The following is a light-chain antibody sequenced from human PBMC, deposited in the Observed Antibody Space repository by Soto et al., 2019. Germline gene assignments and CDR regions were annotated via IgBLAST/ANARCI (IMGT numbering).Light chain of an antibody. CDR3: QQYNNWPWT. V-gene: IGKV3-15*01. J-gene: IGKJ1*01. Sequence: EIVMTQSPATLSVSPGERATLSCRASQSVSSNLAWYQQKPGQAPRLLIYGASTRATGIPARFSGSGSRTEFTLTISSLQSEDFGVYYCQQYNNWPWTFGQGKKVEIK. CDR1: QSVSSN. CDR2: GAS.